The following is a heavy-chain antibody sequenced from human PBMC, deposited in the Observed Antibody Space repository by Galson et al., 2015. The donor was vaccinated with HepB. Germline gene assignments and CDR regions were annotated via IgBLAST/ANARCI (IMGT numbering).Heavy chain of an antibody. CDR3: ARDPAPVGWFDY. D-gene: IGHD1-14*01. CDR2: INSDGSST. J-gene: IGHJ4*02. Sequence: SLRLSCAASGFTFSSYWMHWVRHAPGKGLVWVSRINSDGSSTSYADSVKGRFTISRDNARNTLYLQMNSLRAEDTAVYYCARDPAPVGWFDYWGQGTLVTVSS. V-gene: IGHV3-74*01. CDR1: GFTFSSYW.